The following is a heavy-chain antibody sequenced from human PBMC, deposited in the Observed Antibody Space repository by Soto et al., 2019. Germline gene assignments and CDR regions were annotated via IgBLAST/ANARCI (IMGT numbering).Heavy chain of an antibody. CDR2: IIPILGIA. CDR1: GGTFSSYT. V-gene: IGHV1-69*08. J-gene: IGHJ4*02. CDR3: AREASYGYGFDY. D-gene: IGHD5-18*01. Sequence: QVQLVQSGAEVKKPGSSVKVSCKASGGTFSSYTISWVRQAPGQGLEWMGRIIPILGIANYAQKFQGRVTITADKSTSTAYMELSSLRSEDTAVYYCAREASYGYGFDYWGQGTLVTVSS.